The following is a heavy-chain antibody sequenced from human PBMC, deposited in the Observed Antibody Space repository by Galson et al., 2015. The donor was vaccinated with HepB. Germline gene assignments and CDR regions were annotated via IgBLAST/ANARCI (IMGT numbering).Heavy chain of an antibody. CDR3: ARVVLSGSYWYFDF. J-gene: IGHJ4*02. Sequence: SLRLSCAASGFTFSSFTMNWVRQAPGKRLEWVSYISTTGTNIFYVDSGKGRFAVSRDNAKNSLYLQTNSLRAEDTAIYYWARVVLSGSYWYFDFWGQGTLVTVSS. CDR1: GFTFSSFT. V-gene: IGHV3-48*01. D-gene: IGHD1-26*01. CDR2: ISTTGTNI.